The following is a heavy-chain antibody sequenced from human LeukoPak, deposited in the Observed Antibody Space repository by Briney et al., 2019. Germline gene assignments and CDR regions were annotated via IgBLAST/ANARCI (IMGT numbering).Heavy chain of an antibody. D-gene: IGHD3-10*01. Sequence: GASVKVSCKISGYTLTELSMHRVRQAPGKGIEWMGGFDPEDGETIYAQKFQGRVTMTEDTSTDTAYMELSSLRSEDTAVYYCATAFRYYYGSGTSKFDPWGQGTLVTVSS. CDR3: ATAFRYYYGSGTSKFDP. V-gene: IGHV1-24*01. CDR1: GYTLTELS. J-gene: IGHJ5*02. CDR2: FDPEDGET.